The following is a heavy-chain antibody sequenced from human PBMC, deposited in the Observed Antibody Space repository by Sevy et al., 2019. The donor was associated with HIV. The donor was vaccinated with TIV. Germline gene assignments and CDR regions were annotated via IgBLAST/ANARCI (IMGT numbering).Heavy chain of an antibody. CDR3: ARDKRITMVRGDYYFDY. V-gene: IGHV3-21*01. CDR2: ISSSSSYI. CDR1: GFTFSSYS. J-gene: IGHJ4*02. Sequence: GGFLRLSCAASGFTFSSYSMNWVRQAPGKGLEWVSSISSSSSYIYYADSVKGRFTISRDNAKNSLYLQMNSLRAEDTAVYYCARDKRITMVRGDYYFDYWGQGTLVTVSS. D-gene: IGHD3-10*01.